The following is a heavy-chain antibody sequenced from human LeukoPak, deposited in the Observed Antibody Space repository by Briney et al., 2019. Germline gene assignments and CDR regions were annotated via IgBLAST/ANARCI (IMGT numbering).Heavy chain of an antibody. CDR3: AKQSAGSAAWYSLHYDF. CDR1: GFTFRSYG. D-gene: IGHD6-13*01. J-gene: IGHJ4*02. Sequence: GGSLRLSCAASGFTFRSYGMHWVRQAPGKGLEWVAVIWYDGSNKYYADSVKGRFTVSRDNSKDTLYLQMNGLRAEDTAVYFCAKQSAGSAAWYSLHYDFWGQGTLVTVSS. V-gene: IGHV3-33*06. CDR2: IWYDGSNK.